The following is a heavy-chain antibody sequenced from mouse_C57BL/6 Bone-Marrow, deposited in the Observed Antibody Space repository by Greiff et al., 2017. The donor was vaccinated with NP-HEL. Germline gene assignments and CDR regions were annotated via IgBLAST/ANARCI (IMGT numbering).Heavy chain of an antibody. V-gene: IGHV5-9*01. CDR3: ARKAYYSNLYYAMDY. CDR1: GFTFSSYT. J-gene: IGHJ4*01. CDR2: ISGGGGNT. Sequence: EVKLVESGGGLVKPGGSLKLSCAASGFTFSSYTMSWVRQTPEKRLEWVATISGGGGNTYYPDSVKGRFTISRDNAKNTLYLQMSSLRSEDTALYYCARKAYYSNLYYAMDYWGQGTSVTVSS. D-gene: IGHD2-5*01.